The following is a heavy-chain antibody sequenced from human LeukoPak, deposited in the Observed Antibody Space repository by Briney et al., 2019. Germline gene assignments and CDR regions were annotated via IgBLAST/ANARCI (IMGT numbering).Heavy chain of an antibody. D-gene: IGHD3-10*01. CDR1: GFTFGDYC. J-gene: IGHJ6*02. V-gene: IGHV3-49*04. Sequence: GGSLRLSCRGSGFTFGDYCVSWVRQAPGKGLEWVGFIRFKTYGGTPEYAASVKGRFTISRDDSKSIAYLQMNSLKTEGTAVYYCARDRMVRGAEIYYYGLDVWGQGTTVIVSS. CDR3: ARDRMVRGAEIYYYGLDV. CDR2: IRFKTYGGTP.